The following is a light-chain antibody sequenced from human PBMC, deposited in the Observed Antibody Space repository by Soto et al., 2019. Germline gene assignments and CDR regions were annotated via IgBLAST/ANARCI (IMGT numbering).Light chain of an antibody. CDR2: DAS. CDR3: QQYKSDPT. V-gene: IGKV1-5*01. J-gene: IGKJ2*01. Sequence: DIQMTQSPSSLSASVGDRVTITCRASQSISHSLAWYQQKPGKAPKLLIYDASPLEGGIPSRFSGSGSGTKFTLIISSLHPDDFATYYCQQYKSDPTFGQGTKLGIK. CDR1: QSISHS.